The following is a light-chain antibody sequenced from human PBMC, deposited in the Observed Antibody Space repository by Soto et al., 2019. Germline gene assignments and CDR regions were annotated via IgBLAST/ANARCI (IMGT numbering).Light chain of an antibody. J-gene: IGKJ5*01. CDR3: QQRSTWPPIN. Sequence: VLTPSPATLSFSPGERDTLSGRASQSISHFLALYQQRPGHAPRLLIYDASNRATGIPTRFSGSGSETDFTLTISSLEPEDFAVYYCQQRSTWPPINFGQGTRREIK. CDR2: DAS. CDR1: QSISHF. V-gene: IGKV3-11*01.